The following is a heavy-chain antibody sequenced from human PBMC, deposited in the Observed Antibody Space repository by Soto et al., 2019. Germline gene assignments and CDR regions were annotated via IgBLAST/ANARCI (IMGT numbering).Heavy chain of an antibody. CDR3: ARAGYSSSWYPTDAFDI. J-gene: IGHJ3*02. CDR2: INSDGTSI. D-gene: IGHD6-13*01. Sequence: GGSLRLSCAASGFTFSSYWTHWVRQAPGKGLVWVSRINSDGTSISYADSVKGRFTISRDNAKNSLYLQMSSLRAEDTAVYYCARAGYSSSWYPTDAFDIWGQGTMVTVSS. CDR1: GFTFSSYW. V-gene: IGHV3-74*01.